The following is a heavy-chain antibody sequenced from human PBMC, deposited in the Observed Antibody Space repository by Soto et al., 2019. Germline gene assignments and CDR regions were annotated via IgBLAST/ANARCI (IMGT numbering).Heavy chain of an antibody. V-gene: IGHV3-74*01. CDR2: INNDGSST. Sequence: GGSLRLSCAASGFTFSSYWMHWVRQAPGKGLVWVSRINNDGSSTSYADSVKGRFTISRDNAKNTLYLQMNSLRAEDTAVYYCTRVAPYGSGSYEGYMDVWGKETTVTVSS. CDR1: GFTFSSYW. J-gene: IGHJ6*03. D-gene: IGHD3-10*01. CDR3: TRVAPYGSGSYEGYMDV.